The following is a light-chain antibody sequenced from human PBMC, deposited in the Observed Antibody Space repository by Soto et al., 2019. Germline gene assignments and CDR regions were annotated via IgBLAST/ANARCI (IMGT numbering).Light chain of an antibody. CDR1: SSDVGSYSL. CDR3: CSYAGSTTLYV. CDR2: EVS. J-gene: IGLJ1*01. V-gene: IGLV2-23*02. Sequence: QSVLTQPASVSGSPGQSITISCTVTSSDVGSYSLVSWYQQHPGKAPKLMIYEVSKRPSGVSNRFSASKSGDTASLTISGLQAEDEADYYCCSYAGSTTLYVFGSGTKVTVL.